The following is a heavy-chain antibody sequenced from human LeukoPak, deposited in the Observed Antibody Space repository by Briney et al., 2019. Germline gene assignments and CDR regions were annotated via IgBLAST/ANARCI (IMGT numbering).Heavy chain of an antibody. CDR3: ARDVKLAVAGDNWFDP. J-gene: IGHJ5*02. D-gene: IGHD6-19*01. V-gene: IGHV4-39*07. Sequence: SETLSLTCTVSGGSISSSSYYWGWIRQPPRKGLEWIGSIYYSGSIYYNPSLKSRVTISVDTSKNQFSLKLSSVTAADTAVYYCARDVKLAVAGDNWFDPWGQGTLVTVSS. CDR1: GGSISSSSYY. CDR2: IYYSGSI.